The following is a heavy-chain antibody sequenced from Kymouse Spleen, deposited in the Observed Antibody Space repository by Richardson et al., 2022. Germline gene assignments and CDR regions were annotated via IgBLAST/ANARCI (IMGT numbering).Heavy chain of an antibody. V-gene: IGHV4-39*01. CDR1: GGSISSSSYY. D-gene: IGHD1-7*01. CDR2: IYYSGST. J-gene: IGHJ6*02. CDR3: AEITGTTDTYYGMDV. Sequence: QLQLQESGPGLVKPSETLSLTCTVSGGSISSSSYYWGWIRQPPGKGLEWIGSIYYSGSTYYNPSLKSRVTISVDTSKNQFSLKLSSVTAADTAVYYCAEITGTTDTYYGMDVWGQGTTVTVSS.